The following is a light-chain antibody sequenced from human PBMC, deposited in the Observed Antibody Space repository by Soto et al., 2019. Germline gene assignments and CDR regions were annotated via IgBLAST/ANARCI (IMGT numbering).Light chain of an antibody. Sequence: PGEIAPLSCKASQSVSSYLAWYQQKPGQAPRLLIYDASNRATGIPARFSGSGSGTDFTLTISSLEPEDFAVYYCQQRSNWPLTFGGGTKVDIK. V-gene: IGKV3-11*01. J-gene: IGKJ4*01. CDR2: DAS. CDR1: QSVSSY. CDR3: QQRSNWPLT.